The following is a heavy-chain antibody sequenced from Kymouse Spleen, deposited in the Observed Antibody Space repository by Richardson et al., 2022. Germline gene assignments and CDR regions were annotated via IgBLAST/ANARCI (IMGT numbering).Heavy chain of an antibody. CDR1: GFTFSNAW. CDR2: IKSKTDGGTT. J-gene: IGHJ6*02. CDR3: TTMKGYDILTGYYPYYYYGMDV. V-gene: IGHV3-15*01. Sequence: EVQLVESGGGLVKPGGSLRLSCAASGFTFSNAWMSWVRQAPGKGLEWVGRIKSKTDGGTTDYAAPVKGRFTISRDDSKNTLYLQMNSLKTEDTAVYYCTTMKGYDILTGYYPYYYYGMDVWGQGTTVTVSS. D-gene: IGHD3-9*01.